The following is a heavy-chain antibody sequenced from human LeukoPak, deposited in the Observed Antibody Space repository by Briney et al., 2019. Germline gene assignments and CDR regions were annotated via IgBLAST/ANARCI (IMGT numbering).Heavy chain of an antibody. D-gene: IGHD5-18*01. Sequence: GGSLRLSCAASESTLSNYGMHWVRQAPGKGLEWVAIIWNDGSRKYYSDSVKGRFTISRDNAKNSLYLQMNGLRAEDTAVYYCARDNTAMAPDYWGQGTLVTVSS. CDR3: ARDNTAMAPDY. CDR1: ESTLSNYG. J-gene: IGHJ4*02. V-gene: IGHV3-33*01. CDR2: IWNDGSRK.